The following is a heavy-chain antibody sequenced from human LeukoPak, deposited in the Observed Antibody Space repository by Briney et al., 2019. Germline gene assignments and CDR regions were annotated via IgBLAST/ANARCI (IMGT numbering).Heavy chain of an antibody. CDR1: GVSFSGYY. CDR2: INHSGST. D-gene: IGHD6-13*01. V-gene: IGHV4-34*01. CDR3: ARLAERDSSSWSHYFDY. Sequence: SETLSLTCAVYGVSFSGYYWSWLRQPPGKGLEWIGEINHSGSTNYNPSPKSRVTISVDTSKNQFSLKLSSVTAADTAVYYCARLAERDSSSWSHYFDYWGQGTLVTVSS. J-gene: IGHJ4*02.